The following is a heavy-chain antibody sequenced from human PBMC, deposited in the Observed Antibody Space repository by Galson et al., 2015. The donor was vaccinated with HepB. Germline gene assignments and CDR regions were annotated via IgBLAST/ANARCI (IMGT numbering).Heavy chain of an antibody. D-gene: IGHD2-8*01. J-gene: IGHJ5*02. V-gene: IGHV3-7*03. CDR3: ARGNGWLDT. Sequence: SLRLSCAASGFTLSWYWMSWVRQIPGKGLGWVASIKHDGSETDYVDSVKGRFTISRDNAKNSLSLQMNTLRAEDTAVYYCARGNGWLDTWGRGTLVTVST. CDR1: GFTLSWYW. CDR2: IKHDGSET.